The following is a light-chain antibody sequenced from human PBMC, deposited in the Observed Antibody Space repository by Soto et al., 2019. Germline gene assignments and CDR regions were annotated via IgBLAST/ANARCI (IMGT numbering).Light chain of an antibody. CDR2: SNN. CDR3: AAWDDGLSGSV. CDR1: SSNIGKNS. J-gene: IGLJ1*01. V-gene: IGLV1-47*02. Sequence: QSELTQPPSASGTPGQRVTTPCSGSSSNIGKNSVYWYQQFPGTAPKLLIYSNNKRPSGVPDRFSASKSGTSASLAISGLRSEDEADYYCAAWDDGLSGSVFGTGTKLTVL.